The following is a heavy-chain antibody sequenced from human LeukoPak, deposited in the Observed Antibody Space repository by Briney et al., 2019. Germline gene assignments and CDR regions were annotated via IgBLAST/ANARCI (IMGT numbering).Heavy chain of an antibody. CDR2: ITTSAGT. CDR1: GFSFINAW. J-gene: IGHJ3*02. V-gene: IGHV3-23*01. CDR3: AKKVAGIYAFDI. Sequence: GGSLRLSCAASGFSFINAWMSWVRQAPGKGLHWVSSITTSAGTNYADSVKGRFTISRDNSKNTLYLQMNSLRAEDTAVYYCAKKVAGIYAFDIWGQGTMVTVS.